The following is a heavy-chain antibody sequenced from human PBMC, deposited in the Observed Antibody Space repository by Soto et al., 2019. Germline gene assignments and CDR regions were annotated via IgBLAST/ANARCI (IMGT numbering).Heavy chain of an antibody. CDR2: IFGDGDK. Sequence: QITLKESGPPLVKPTQTLTVTCTFSGFSLSTGAEGVGWVRQPPGTALEWLAFIFGDGDKPYSPSLKSRLTITKDPSKNQVVLTMTNMDPVDTATYYCEHRRPNYPIASLGQGTLVTVSS. V-gene: IGHV2-5*02. D-gene: IGHD2-8*01. J-gene: IGHJ4*02. CDR1: GFSLSTGAEG. CDR3: EHRRPNYPIAS.